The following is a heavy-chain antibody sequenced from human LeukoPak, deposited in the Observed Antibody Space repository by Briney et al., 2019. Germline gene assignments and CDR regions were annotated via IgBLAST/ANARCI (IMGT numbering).Heavy chain of an antibody. V-gene: IGHV5-51*01. D-gene: IGHD3-3*01. Sequence: GESLRISCKGSGYSFTSYWIGWVRQMPGKGLEWMGIIYPGDSDTRYSPSFQGQVTISAGKSISTAYLQWSSLKAPDTAMYYCARQGLTYYDFWSGPNNWFDPWGQGTLVTVSS. CDR1: GYSFTSYW. CDR2: IYPGDSDT. J-gene: IGHJ5*02. CDR3: ARQGLTYYDFWSGPNNWFDP.